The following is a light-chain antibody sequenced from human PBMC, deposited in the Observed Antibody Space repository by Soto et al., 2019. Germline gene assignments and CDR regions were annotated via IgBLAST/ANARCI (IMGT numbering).Light chain of an antibody. CDR3: QQYGSSPLT. V-gene: IGKV3-20*01. J-gene: IGKJ4*01. CDR1: QSVSGNY. Sequence: EVVLTQSPGTLSLSPGQRATLSCRASQSVSGNYLVWYQQKPGQAPSLLIYDASSRATGIPDRFSGSGSGTDFTLTISRLEPEDFAVYYWQQYGSSPLTFGGGTKVEIK. CDR2: DAS.